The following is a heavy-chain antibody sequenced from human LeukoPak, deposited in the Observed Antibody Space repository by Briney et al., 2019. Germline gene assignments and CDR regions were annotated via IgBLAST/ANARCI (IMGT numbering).Heavy chain of an antibody. D-gene: IGHD3-9*01. CDR1: GFTFSNAW. V-gene: IGHV3-15*01. Sequence: PGGSLRLSCAASGFTFSNAWMSWVRQAPGKGLEWVGRIKSKTDGGTTDYAAPVKGRFTISRDDSKNTLYLQMNSLKTEDTAVYYCTTDFGYYDILTGYSTPWDQGTLVTVSS. CDR2: IKSKTDGGTT. J-gene: IGHJ5*02. CDR3: TTDFGYYDILTGYSTP.